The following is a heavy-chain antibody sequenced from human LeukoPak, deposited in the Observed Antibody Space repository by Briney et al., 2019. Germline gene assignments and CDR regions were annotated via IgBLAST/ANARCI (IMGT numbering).Heavy chain of an antibody. CDR2: ISSNGGST. CDR3: VKDPVPRFVVTAPGAL. D-gene: IGHD2-21*02. V-gene: IGHV3-64D*06. CDR1: GFTFSSYA. J-gene: IGHJ4*02. Sequence: GGSLRLSCSASGFTFSSYAMHWVRQAPGKGLEYVSAISSNGGSTYYADTVKGRFTISRDNSKNTLYLQMSSLRAEDTAVYYCVKDPVPRFVVTAPGALWGQGTLVTVSS.